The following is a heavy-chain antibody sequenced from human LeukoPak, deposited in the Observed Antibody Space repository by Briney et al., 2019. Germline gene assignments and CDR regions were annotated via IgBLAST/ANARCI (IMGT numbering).Heavy chain of an antibody. CDR2: INHSGST. J-gene: IGHJ4*02. D-gene: IGHD2-2*01. Sequence: SETLSLTCAVYGGSFSGYYWSWIRQPPGKGLEWIGEINHSGSTNYNPSLKSRVTISVDTSKNQFSLKLSSVTAADTAVNYCARGHRGYCSSTSCPRGDDYWGQGTLVTVSS. CDR3: ARGHRGYCSSTSCPRGDDY. CDR1: GGSFSGYY. V-gene: IGHV4-34*01.